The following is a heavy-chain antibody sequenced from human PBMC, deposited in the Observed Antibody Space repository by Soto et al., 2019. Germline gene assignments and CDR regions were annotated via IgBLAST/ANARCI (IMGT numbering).Heavy chain of an antibody. CDR2: IIPIFGTA. CDR3: ASWDYDILTGYCDV. CDR1: GGTFSSYA. J-gene: IGHJ6*02. V-gene: IGHV1-69*12. D-gene: IGHD3-9*01. Sequence: QVQLVQSGAEVKKPGSSVKVSCKASGGTFSSYAISWVRQAPGQGLEWMGGIIPIFGTANYAQKFQGRVTITADESTRTAYMQLSSLRSEDTAVYYCASWDYDILTGYCDVWGQGTTVTVSS.